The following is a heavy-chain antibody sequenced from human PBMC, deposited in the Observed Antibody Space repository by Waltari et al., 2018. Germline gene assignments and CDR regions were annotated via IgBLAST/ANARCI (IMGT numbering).Heavy chain of an antibody. CDR3: ARTSTRDFYYMDV. CDR2: IDPSASYT. J-gene: IGHJ6*03. CDR1: GYDFSTYW. D-gene: IGHD1-1*01. V-gene: IGHV5-10-1*01. Sequence: EVQLVQSGAEVKKPGESLRISCEGSGYDFSTYWITWVRHMPGKGLEWMGRIDPSASYTNYSPSFRGHVTISVDRSISTAYIQWSGLRASDTAIYYCARTSTRDFYYMDVWGKGTTVTVSS.